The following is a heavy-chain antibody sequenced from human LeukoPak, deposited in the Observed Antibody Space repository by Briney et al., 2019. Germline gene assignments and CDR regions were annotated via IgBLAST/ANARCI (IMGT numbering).Heavy chain of an antibody. CDR1: GGSISSYY. CDR2: IYYSWST. Sequence: PLETLSLTCTVSGGSISSYYWSWIRQPPGKGLEWIGYIYYSWSTNYNPSLKSRVTISVDTSKNQFSLKLSPVTAADTAVYYCARGKGYSYGYLYYYYGMDVWGQGTTVTVSS. D-gene: IGHD5-18*01. J-gene: IGHJ6*02. CDR3: ARGKGYSYGYLYYYYGMDV. V-gene: IGHV4-59*01.